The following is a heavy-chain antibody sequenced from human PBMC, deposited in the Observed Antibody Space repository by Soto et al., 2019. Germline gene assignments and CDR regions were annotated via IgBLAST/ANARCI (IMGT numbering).Heavy chain of an antibody. CDR3: AKDHVTMVRGVIDWFDP. Sequence: GGSLRLSCAASGFTFSSYGMHWVRQAPGKGLEWVAVISYDGSNKYYADSVKGRFTISRDNSKNTLYLQMNSLRAEDTAVYYCAKDHVTMVRGVIDWFDPWGQGTLVTVSS. V-gene: IGHV3-30*18. D-gene: IGHD3-10*01. CDR1: GFTFSSYG. J-gene: IGHJ5*02. CDR2: ISYDGSNK.